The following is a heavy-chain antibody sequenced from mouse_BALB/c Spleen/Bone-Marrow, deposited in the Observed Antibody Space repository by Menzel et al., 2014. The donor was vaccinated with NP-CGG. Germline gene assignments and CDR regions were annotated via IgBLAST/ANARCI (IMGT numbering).Heavy chain of an antibody. J-gene: IGHJ2*01. CDR3: TRGGNWEDFDY. CDR1: GFTFXSFG. CDR2: ISSDSGAI. Sequence: EAKLVESGGGLVQPGGSRKLSCAASGFTFXSFGTHWVRQAPEKGLEWIAYISSDSGAIFYADTVKGRFTISRDNPKNTLFLQMTSLRSEDTAIYFCTRGGNWEDFDYWGQGTTLTVSS. V-gene: IGHV5-17*02. D-gene: IGHD4-1*01.